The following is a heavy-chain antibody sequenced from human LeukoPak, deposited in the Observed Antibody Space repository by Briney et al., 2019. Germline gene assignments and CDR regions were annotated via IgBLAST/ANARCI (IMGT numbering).Heavy chain of an antibody. D-gene: IGHD3-9*01. J-gene: IGHJ4*02. V-gene: IGHV4-30-2*01. CDR2: IYHSGST. CDR1: GGSISSGGYS. CDR3: ARDSDWAFDY. Sequence: PSQTLSLTCAVSGGSISSGGYSWSWIRQPPGKGLEWIGYIYHSGSTYYNPSLKSRVAISVDRSKNQFSLKLSSVTAAGTAVYYCARDSDWAFDYWGQGSLVTVSS.